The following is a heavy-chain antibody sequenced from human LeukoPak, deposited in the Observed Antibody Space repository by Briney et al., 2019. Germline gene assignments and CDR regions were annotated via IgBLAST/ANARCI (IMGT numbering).Heavy chain of an antibody. Sequence: GESLRISCKGSGYSFTSYWISWVRQMPGKGLEWMGRIDPSDSYTNYSPSFQGHVTISADKSISTAYLQWSSLKASDTAMYYCARDTVTTFRFRDYQHYGMDVWGQGTTVTVSS. CDR2: IDPSDSYT. D-gene: IGHD4-17*01. V-gene: IGHV5-10-1*01. J-gene: IGHJ6*02. CDR3: ARDTVTTFRFRDYQHYGMDV. CDR1: GYSFTSYW.